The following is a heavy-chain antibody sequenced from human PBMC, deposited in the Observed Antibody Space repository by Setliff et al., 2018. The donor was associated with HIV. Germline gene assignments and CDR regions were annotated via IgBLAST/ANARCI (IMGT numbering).Heavy chain of an antibody. V-gene: IGHV4-4*07. CDR3: VRTEDYSFGDAPFDY. Sequence: SETLSLTCTVSGGSISSYYWSWIRQPAGKGLEWIGRIFSSGSTSYNSSLKSRVTMSVDTSKNQFSLRLSSVTAADTAVYYCVRTEDYSFGDAPFDYWGHGTLVTVSS. CDR2: IFSSGST. J-gene: IGHJ4*01. D-gene: IGHD5-18*01. CDR1: GGSISSYY.